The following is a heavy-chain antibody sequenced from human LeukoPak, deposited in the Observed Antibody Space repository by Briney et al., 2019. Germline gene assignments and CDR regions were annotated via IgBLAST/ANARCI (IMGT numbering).Heavy chain of an antibody. D-gene: IGHD6-13*01. J-gene: IGHJ4*02. CDR3: ARTLNSSSWYASLGY. CDR1: GFTFSSYG. CDR2: IWYDGSNK. V-gene: IGHV3-33*01. Sequence: PGRSLRLSCAASGFTFSSYGMHWVRQAPGKGLEWVAVIWYDGSNKYYADSVKGRFTISRDNSKNTLYPQMNSLRAEDTAVYYCARTLNSSSWYASLGYWGQGTLVTVSS.